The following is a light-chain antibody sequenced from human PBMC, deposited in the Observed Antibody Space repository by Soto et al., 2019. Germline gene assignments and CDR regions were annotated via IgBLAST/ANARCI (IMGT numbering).Light chain of an antibody. CDR3: SSFTSTSTVYV. Sequence: QSVLTQPPSVSGAPGQRVTISCTGSSSNIGAGYDVHWYQQLPGTAPKLLIYVNSNRPSGVPDRFSGSKSGTSASLAITGLQAEDEADYYCSSFTSTSTVYVFGTGTKLTVL. CDR2: VNS. J-gene: IGLJ1*01. CDR1: SSNIGAGYD. V-gene: IGLV1-40*01.